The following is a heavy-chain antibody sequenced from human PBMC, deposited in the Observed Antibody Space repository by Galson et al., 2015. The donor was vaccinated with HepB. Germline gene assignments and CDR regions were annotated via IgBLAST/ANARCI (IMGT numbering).Heavy chain of an antibody. CDR2: IYSGGST. J-gene: IGHJ2*01. Sequence: SLRLSCAASGFTVSSNYMSWVRQAPGKGLEWVSVIYSGGSTYYTESVKGRFTISSDNSKNTLYLLMNSLRAEDTAVYYCAREFYYYDSSGHYRSYRYFDLWGRGTLVTVSS. D-gene: IGHD3-22*01. V-gene: IGHV3-66*01. CDR3: AREFYYYDSSGHYRSYRYFDL. CDR1: GFTVSSNY.